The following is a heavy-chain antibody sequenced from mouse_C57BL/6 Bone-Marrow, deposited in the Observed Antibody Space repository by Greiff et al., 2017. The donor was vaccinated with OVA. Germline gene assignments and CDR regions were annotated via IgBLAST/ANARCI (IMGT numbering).Heavy chain of an antibody. Sequence: VQLQQSGAELVRPGASVKLSCTASGFNIKDDYMHWVKQRPEQGLEWIGWIDPENGDTEYASKFQGKATITADTSSNTAYLQLSSLTSEDTAVYYCTRGDHDYWGKGTTLTVSS. CDR3: TRGDHDY. D-gene: IGHD3-3*01. CDR1: GFNIKDDY. V-gene: IGHV14-4*01. CDR2: IDPENGDT. J-gene: IGHJ2*01.